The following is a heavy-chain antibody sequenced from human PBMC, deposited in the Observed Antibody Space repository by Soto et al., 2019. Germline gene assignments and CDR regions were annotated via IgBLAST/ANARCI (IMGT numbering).Heavy chain of an antibody. CDR1: GFTFSSYA. CDR3: AKDLEYSSSYYFDY. CDR2: ISGSGGST. V-gene: IGHV3-23*01. Sequence: GGSLRLSCAASGFTFSSYAMSWVRQAPGKGLEWVSAISGSGGSTYYANSVKGRFTISRDNSKNTLYLQMNSLRAEHLAVYYCAKDLEYSSSYYFDYWGQGTLVTVSS. J-gene: IGHJ4*02. D-gene: IGHD6-6*01.